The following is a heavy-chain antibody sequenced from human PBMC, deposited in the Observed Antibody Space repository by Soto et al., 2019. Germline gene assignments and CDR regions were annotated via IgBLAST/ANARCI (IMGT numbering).Heavy chain of an antibody. J-gene: IGHJ5*02. CDR2: IKQDGSEK. CDR1: GFTFSSYW. D-gene: IGHD2-15*01. CDR3: ARDRGGSRYNWFDP. V-gene: IGHV3-7*03. Sequence: PGGSLRLSCAASGFTFSSYWMSWVRQAPGKGLEWVANIKQDGSEKYCVDSVKGRFTISRDNAKNSLYLQMNSLRAEDTAVYYCARDRGGSRYNWFDPWGQGTLVTVSS.